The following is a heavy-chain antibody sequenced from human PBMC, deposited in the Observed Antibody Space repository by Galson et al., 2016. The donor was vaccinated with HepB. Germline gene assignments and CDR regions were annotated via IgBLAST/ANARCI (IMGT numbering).Heavy chain of an antibody. D-gene: IGHD3-3*01. J-gene: IGHJ4*02. CDR1: GFTFSNYG. V-gene: IGHV3-30*04. CDR2: ISYDEIHK. Sequence: SLRLSCAASGFTFSNYGFHWVRQAPGKGLEWVALISYDEIHKHYADSVKGRFTISRDNSRNTLSLQMNSLRVEDTGVYYCAREFPRSHYDFWSGPGYWGQGTLVTVPS. CDR3: AREFPRSHYDFWSGPGY.